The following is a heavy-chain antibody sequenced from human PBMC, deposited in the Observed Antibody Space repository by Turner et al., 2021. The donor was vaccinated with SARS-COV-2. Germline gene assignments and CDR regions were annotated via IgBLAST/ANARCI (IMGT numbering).Heavy chain of an antibody. CDR3: ARGAPDPRAFFDC. Sequence: QVQLVLSGGGVVQPGRSLMLPCSASGFTFSSYGMHWVRQAPGKGLEWVAIICGGGGSKYYADSVKGRFTISRDNSKNTLYLQMNSLRAEDTAVYYCARGAPDPRAFFDCWGQGTLVTVSS. CDR1: GFTFSSYG. J-gene: IGHJ4*02. V-gene: IGHV3-33*01. CDR2: ICGGGGSK.